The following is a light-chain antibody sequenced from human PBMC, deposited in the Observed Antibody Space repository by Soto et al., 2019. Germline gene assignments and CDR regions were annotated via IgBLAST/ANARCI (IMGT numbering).Light chain of an antibody. J-gene: IGKJ2*01. V-gene: IGKV3-11*01. CDR2: DAS. CDR1: QSVRIF. Sequence: EIVLTQSPATLSLSPGERATLSCRASQSVRIFLAWYQQKPGQAPRLLIYDASDRATGTPARFSGSGSGTDFTLTISSLEPEDFAVYYCQRRGNWPLYTFGQGTKVE. CDR3: QRRGNWPLYT.